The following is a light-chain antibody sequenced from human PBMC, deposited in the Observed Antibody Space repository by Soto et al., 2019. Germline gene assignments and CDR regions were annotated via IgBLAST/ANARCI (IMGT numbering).Light chain of an antibody. J-gene: IGKJ2*01. CDR1: QHVSSN. Sequence: EIVMTQSPATLSVSPGGSASLSCRASQHVSSNFAWYRQKPGQAPTLLIYRASTRATGIPARFSGSGSGTEFTLIISSLQSEDFAVYYCQQYNNWPYTFGQGTKLEIK. V-gene: IGKV3-15*01. CDR3: QQYNNWPYT. CDR2: RAS.